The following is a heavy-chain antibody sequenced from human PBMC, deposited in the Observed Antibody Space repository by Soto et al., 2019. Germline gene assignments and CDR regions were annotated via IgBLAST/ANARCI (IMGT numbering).Heavy chain of an antibody. CDR3: ARPAQTNLDAFDI. CDR2: IYFNGVT. D-gene: IGHD1-7*01. Sequence: WTWIRQHPGKGLEWIGYIYFNGVTYYNPSLTSRVTISVDRSKNQFYVNLTSVTAADTAVYYCARPAQTNLDAFDIWDQGTMVTVSS. V-gene: IGHV4-31*02. J-gene: IGHJ3*02.